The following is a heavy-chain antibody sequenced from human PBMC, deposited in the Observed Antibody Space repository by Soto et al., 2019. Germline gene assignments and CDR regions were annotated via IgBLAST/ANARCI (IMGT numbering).Heavy chain of an antibody. D-gene: IGHD2-15*01. CDR3: ARGGIRGKLPVSAFLVNRSSDL. J-gene: IGHJ2*01. CDR2: IYSGGST. Sequence: PGKGLEWVSVIYSGGSTYNADSVKGRFTISRDNSKNTLYLQMNSLRAEDTVFFFQARGGIRGKLPVSAFLVNRSSDL. V-gene: IGHV3-66*01.